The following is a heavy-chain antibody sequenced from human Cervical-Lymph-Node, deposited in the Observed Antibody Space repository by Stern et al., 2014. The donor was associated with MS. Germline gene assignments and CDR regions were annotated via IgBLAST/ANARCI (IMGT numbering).Heavy chain of an antibody. CDR2: IWSDGSNP. J-gene: IGHJ4*02. D-gene: IGHD3-16*01. Sequence: QVQLVESGGGVVQPGKSLRLSCVASGFTFSGHGMHWVRQAPGKGLEWVAFIWSDGSNPSYADSVQGRFTIARDNLQNTLHLHMNNVTAADTARYYCARGRNVGVNYYFDYWGQGSLVTVSS. CDR1: GFTFSGHG. CDR3: ARGRNVGVNYYFDY. V-gene: IGHV3-33*01.